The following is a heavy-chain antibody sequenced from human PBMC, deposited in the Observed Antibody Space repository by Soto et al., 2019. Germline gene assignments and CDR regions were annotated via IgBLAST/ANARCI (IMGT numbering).Heavy chain of an antibody. CDR2: IGTSSSYI. CDR1: GFTFGAYT. V-gene: IGHV3-21*01. D-gene: IGHD2-21*02. Sequence: GGSLRLSCAASGFTFGAYTMNWVRQAPGKGLEWVSSIGTSSSYIYYADSVRGRFTISRDNAKDSLYLQMSSLRAEDTAVYYCARVMCGDCSTYYYYSMDVWGQGTTVTVSS. J-gene: IGHJ6*02. CDR3: ARVMCGDCSTYYYYSMDV.